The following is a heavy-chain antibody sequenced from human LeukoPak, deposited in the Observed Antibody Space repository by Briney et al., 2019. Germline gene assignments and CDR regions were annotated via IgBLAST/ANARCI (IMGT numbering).Heavy chain of an antibody. D-gene: IGHD3-16*02. CDR2: IKQAGSEK. J-gene: IGHJ4*02. CDR1: GFTFSSYW. CDR3: ARVGGRYSPLGY. Sequence: GGSLRLSCAASGFTFSSYWMSWVRQAPGKGLEWVANIKQAGSEKYYVDSVKGRFTISRDNAKNSLYLQMISLRAEDTAVYYCARVGGRYSPLGYWGQGTLVTVSS. V-gene: IGHV3-7*01.